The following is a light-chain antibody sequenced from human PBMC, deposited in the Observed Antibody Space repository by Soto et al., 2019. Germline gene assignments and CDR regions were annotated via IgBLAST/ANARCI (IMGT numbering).Light chain of an antibody. CDR2: WAS. Sequence: DIVMTQSPDSLAVSLGERATINCKSSQSVLYSSNNKNYLAWYQQKPGQPPKLLIYWASTRESGVPDRFSGSGSGTGFTLTISSLQAEDVAVYYCQQYCSTPITFGQGTRLEIK. J-gene: IGKJ5*01. V-gene: IGKV4-1*01. CDR1: QSVLYSSNNKNY. CDR3: QQYCSTPIT.